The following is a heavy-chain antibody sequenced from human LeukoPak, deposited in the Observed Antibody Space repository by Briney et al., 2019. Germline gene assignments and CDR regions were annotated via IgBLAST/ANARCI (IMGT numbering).Heavy chain of an antibody. V-gene: IGHV1-69*05. CDR2: IIPIFGTA. D-gene: IGHD4-17*01. J-gene: IGHJ4*02. Sequence: SSVKVSCKVSGGTFSSYAISWVRQAPGQGLEWMGRIIPIFGTANYAQKFQGRVTITTDESTSTAYMELSSLRSEDTAVYYCARTDYGDYGRPFDYWGQGTLVTVSS. CDR1: GGTFSSYA. CDR3: ARTDYGDYGRPFDY.